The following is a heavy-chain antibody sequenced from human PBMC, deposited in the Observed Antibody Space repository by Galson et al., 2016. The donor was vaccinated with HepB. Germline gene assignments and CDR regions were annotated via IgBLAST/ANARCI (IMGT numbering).Heavy chain of an antibody. Sequence: SLRLSCADSGFTFSIEAMYWVRQAPDKGLEFVAATSYDGETKYYADSVRGRFTIPRDNSKNTLYLQMNSLRVEDTALYYCAKDWGLGVWGQGTTVTVSS. CDR2: TSYDGETK. D-gene: IGHD3-16*01. CDR3: AKDWGLGV. CDR1: GFTFSIEA. V-gene: IGHV3-30-3*02. J-gene: IGHJ6*02.